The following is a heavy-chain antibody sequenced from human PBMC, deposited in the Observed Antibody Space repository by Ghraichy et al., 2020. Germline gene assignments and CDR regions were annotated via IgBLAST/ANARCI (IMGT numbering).Heavy chain of an antibody. CDR3: ARDMAHSGYYYGMDV. Sequence: SETPSLTCTVSGGSISSGDYYWSWIRQPPGKGLEWIGYIYYSGSTYYNPSLKSRVTISVDTSKNQFSLKLSSVTAADTAVYYCARDMAHSGYYYGMDVWGQGTTVTVSS. J-gene: IGHJ6*02. CDR2: IYYSGST. D-gene: IGHD1-26*01. CDR1: GGSISSGDYY. V-gene: IGHV4-30-4*01.